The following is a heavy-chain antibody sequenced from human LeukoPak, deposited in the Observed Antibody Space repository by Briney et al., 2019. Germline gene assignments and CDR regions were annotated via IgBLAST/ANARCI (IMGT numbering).Heavy chain of an antibody. CDR1: GFTFSSYA. J-gene: IGHJ5*02. D-gene: IGHD6-19*01. CDR3: ARDRDSSGWYNWFDP. Sequence: GGSLRLSCAASGFTFSSYAMHWVRQAPGKGLEWVAVISYDGSNKYYADSVKGRFTISRDNSKNTLYLQMNSLRAEDTAVYYCARDRDSSGWYNWFDPWGQGTLVTVSS. V-gene: IGHV3-30*04. CDR2: ISYDGSNK.